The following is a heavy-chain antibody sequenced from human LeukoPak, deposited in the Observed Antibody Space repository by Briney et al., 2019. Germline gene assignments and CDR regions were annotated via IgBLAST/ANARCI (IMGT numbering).Heavy chain of an antibody. CDR2: IKQDGSEK. CDR1: GFTFSSYW. V-gene: IGHV3-7*01. J-gene: IGHJ4*02. Sequence: PGGSLRLSCAASGFTFSSYWMSWVRQAPGKGLEWVANIKQDGSEKYYVDSVKGRFTISRDNAKNSLYLQMNSLRAEDTAVYYCARGVVVVPAAIILDYWGQGTLVTVSS. D-gene: IGHD2-2*01. CDR3: ARGVVVVPAAIILDY.